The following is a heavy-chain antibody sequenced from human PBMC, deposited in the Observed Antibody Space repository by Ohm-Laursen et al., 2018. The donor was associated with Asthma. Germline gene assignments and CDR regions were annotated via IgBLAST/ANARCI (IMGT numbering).Heavy chain of an antibody. CDR2: ISYDGSNK. CDR1: GFTFSSYA. V-gene: IGHV3-30-3*01. CDR3: ARDQLLWFGESTYGMDV. Sequence: SLRLSCSASGFTFSSYAMHWVRQAPGKGLEWVAVISYDGSNKYYADSVKGRFTISRDNSKNTLYLQMNSLRAEDTAVYYCARDQLLWFGESTYGMDVWGQGTTVTVSS. D-gene: IGHD3-10*01. J-gene: IGHJ6*02.